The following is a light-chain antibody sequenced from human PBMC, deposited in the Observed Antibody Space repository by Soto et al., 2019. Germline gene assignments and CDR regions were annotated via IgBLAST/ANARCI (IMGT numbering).Light chain of an antibody. Sequence: EIVLTQSPDTLSVSPGERATLSCRASQSISRTLAWYQQKSGQPPRLLIYDASTSATGFPARFSGSGSWTEFTLTISSLQSEDFAVYYCQQDNNWPLTFGGGTTVEIK. J-gene: IGKJ4*01. V-gene: IGKV3D-15*01. CDR3: QQDNNWPLT. CDR2: DAS. CDR1: QSISRT.